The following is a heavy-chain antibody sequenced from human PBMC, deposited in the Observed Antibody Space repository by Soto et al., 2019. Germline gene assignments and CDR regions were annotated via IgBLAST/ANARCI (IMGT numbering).Heavy chain of an antibody. CDR2: ISSSGSTI. Sequence: GGPRLSCAASGFTFSDYYMSWIRQAPGKGLEWVSYISSSGSTIYYADSVKGRFTISRDNAKNSLYLQMNSLRAEDTAVYYCARVGAVAGTGNYYFDYWGQGTLVTVSS. V-gene: IGHV3-11*01. D-gene: IGHD6-19*01. CDR3: ARVGAVAGTGNYYFDY. CDR1: GFTFSDYY. J-gene: IGHJ4*02.